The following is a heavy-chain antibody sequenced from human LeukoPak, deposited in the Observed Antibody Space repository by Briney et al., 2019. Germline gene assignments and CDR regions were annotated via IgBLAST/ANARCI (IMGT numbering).Heavy chain of an antibody. CDR3: TRHRAGYTTSWFF. J-gene: IGHJ3*01. CDR1: GASISSYY. Sequence: SETLSLTCSVSGASISSYYWSWIRQPPGKGLEWIVFVHHSGSANYNPSLTSRVTMSVDMSKNQFSLKLSSVTAADTAMYFCTRHRAGYTTSWFFWGQGTMVIVSS. CDR2: VHHSGSA. D-gene: IGHD5-24*01. V-gene: IGHV4-59*08.